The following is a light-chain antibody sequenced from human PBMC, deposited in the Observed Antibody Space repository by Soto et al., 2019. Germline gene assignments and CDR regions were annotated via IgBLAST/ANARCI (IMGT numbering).Light chain of an antibody. CDR3: QQRSNWPRT. CDR1: QSVSNDY. V-gene: IGKV3-11*01. Sequence: EIVMTQSLGTLSVCPGERAALSCLASQSVSNDYLAWYQQKPGQAPRLLIYDASNRATGIPARFSGSGSGTDFTLTISSLEPEDFAVYYCQQRSNWPRTFGQGTKVDI. J-gene: IGKJ1*01. CDR2: DAS.